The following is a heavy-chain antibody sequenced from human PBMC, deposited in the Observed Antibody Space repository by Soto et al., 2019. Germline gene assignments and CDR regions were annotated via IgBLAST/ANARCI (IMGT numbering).Heavy chain of an antibody. J-gene: IGHJ5*02. CDR1: GFTASNAW. V-gene: IGHV3-15*07. Sequence: VQLVESGGGLVEPGGSLRLSCVVSGFTASNAWMHWVRQAPGKGLEWVGRIKRKSDGGTTDYAAPVKGRFTISRDDSKNTLYLQMDSLKTEDTAVYYCDDADYVGAWGQGTLVTVSS. D-gene: IGHD3-16*01. CDR2: IKRKSDGGTT. CDR3: DDADYVGA.